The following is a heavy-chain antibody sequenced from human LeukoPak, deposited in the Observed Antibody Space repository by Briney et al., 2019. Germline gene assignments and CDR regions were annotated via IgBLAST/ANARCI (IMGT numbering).Heavy chain of an antibody. D-gene: IGHD3-22*01. CDR2: IQTDGNPK. J-gene: IGHJ6*02. CDR1: GFIFSNSG. Sequence: QPGGSLRLSCAASGFIFSNSGMHWVRQAPGKGLEWVAFIQTDGNPKYYADSVRGRFTISRDNFKKTCYLQMDSQRVEDTAVYYCARETSSEIIGGMDVRGQGTTVTVTS. V-gene: IGHV3-30*02. CDR3: ARETSSEIIGGMDV.